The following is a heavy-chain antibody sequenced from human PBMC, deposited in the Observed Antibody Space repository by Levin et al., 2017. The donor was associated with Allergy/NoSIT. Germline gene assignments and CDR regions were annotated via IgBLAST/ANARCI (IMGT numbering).Heavy chain of an antibody. D-gene: IGHD2-2*01. CDR2: INHSGST. CDR3: ARASLVPASMGFGYYYYMDV. J-gene: IGHJ6*03. Sequence: SQTLSLPCAVYGGSFRGYYWSWIRQPPGKGLEWIGEINHSGSTNYNPSLKSRVTISVDTSKNQFSLKLSSVTAADTAVYYCARASLVPASMGFGYYYYMDVWGKGTTVTVSS. V-gene: IGHV4-34*01. CDR1: GGSFRGYY.